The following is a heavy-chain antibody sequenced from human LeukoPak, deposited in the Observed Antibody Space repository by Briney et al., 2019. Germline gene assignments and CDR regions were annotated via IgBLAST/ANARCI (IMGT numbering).Heavy chain of an antibody. D-gene: IGHD1-26*01. Sequence: GESLKISCKGSGYSFTSYWIGWVRQMPGKGLEWMGIIYPGDSDTRYSPSFQGQVTISVDKSTSTAYLQWSCLKASDTAIYYCARIIVGATDAFDIWGQGTMVSVSS. CDR2: IYPGDSDT. V-gene: IGHV5-51*01. CDR1: GYSFTSYW. CDR3: ARIIVGATDAFDI. J-gene: IGHJ3*02.